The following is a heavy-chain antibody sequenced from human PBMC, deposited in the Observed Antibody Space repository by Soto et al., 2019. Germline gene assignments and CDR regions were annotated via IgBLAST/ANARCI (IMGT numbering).Heavy chain of an antibody. Sequence: QVQLVQSGAEVKKPGASVKVSCKASGYTFTSYDINWVRQATGQGLEWMGWMNLNSGNTGYAQKFQGRVTMTRNTSITTAYMELSSLRSEDTAVYYCARGNLGYCSSTSCDDWFDPWGQGTLVTVSS. D-gene: IGHD2-2*01. V-gene: IGHV1-8*01. CDR3: ARGNLGYCSSTSCDDWFDP. CDR2: MNLNSGNT. J-gene: IGHJ5*02. CDR1: GYTFTSYD.